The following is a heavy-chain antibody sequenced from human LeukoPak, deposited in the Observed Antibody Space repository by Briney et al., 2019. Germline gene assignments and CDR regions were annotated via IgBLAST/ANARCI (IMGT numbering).Heavy chain of an antibody. CDR3: ARGCLSCSGGRSQY. Sequence: ASVTVSCKASGYTFTSYYMDWVRQAPGQGLEWMGIINPSGGSTRYAQKFHGRVTMTRDTSTSTVYMELSSLTSEDTAVYYCARGCLSCSGGRSQYWGQGSLVTACS. V-gene: IGHV1-46*01. CDR2: INPSGGST. CDR1: GYTFTSYY. D-gene: IGHD2-15*01. J-gene: IGHJ4*02.